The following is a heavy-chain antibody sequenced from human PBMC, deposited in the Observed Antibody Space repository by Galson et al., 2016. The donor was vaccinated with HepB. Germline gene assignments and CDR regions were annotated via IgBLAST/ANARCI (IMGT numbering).Heavy chain of an antibody. CDR3: ARATIASTGDNWFDP. CDR2: IKSDGSIT. Sequence: SLRLSCAASGFPFSDSWMYWVRQAPGKGLVWVSRIKSDGSITNYADSVKGRFTVSRDNAKNTLYLQMSSLRVEDTAVYYCARATIASTGDNWFDPWGQGTLVTVSS. CDR1: GFPFSDSW. D-gene: IGHD2-15*01. J-gene: IGHJ5*02. V-gene: IGHV3-74*01.